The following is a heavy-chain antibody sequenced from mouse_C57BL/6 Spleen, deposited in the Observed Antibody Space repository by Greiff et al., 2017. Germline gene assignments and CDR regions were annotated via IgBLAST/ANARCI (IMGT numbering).Heavy chain of an antibody. Sequence: EVQGVESGGGLVKPGGSLKLSCAASGFTFSSYAMSWVRQTPEKRLEWVATISDGGSYTYYPDNVKGRFTISRDNAKNNLYLQMSHLKSEDTAMYYCAREGEYYLDYWGQGTTLTVSS. V-gene: IGHV5-4*01. CDR3: AREGEYYLDY. J-gene: IGHJ2*01. CDR2: ISDGGSYT. CDR1: GFTFSSYA.